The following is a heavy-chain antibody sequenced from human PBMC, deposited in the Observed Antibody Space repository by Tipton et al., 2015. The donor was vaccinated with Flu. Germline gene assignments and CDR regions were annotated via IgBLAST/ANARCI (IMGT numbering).Heavy chain of an antibody. Sequence: QLVQSGAEVMKPGESLMISCKGSGYIFANYRIAWVRQVPGKGLEWMGIIFPADSETAYSPSFQGQVTISVDKSINTAYLQWTSLKASDTAIYFCVRRYSLGWFFFDDWGQGSLVSVSS. D-gene: IGHD6-19*01. V-gene: IGHV5-51*03. CDR2: IFPADSET. CDR1: GYIFANYR. CDR3: VRRYSLGWFFFDD. J-gene: IGHJ4*02.